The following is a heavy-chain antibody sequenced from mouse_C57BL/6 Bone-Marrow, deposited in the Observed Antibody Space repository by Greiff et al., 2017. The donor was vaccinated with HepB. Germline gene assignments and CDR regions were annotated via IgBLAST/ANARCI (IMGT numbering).Heavy chain of an antibody. CDR3: ARGHYSNPRYFDH. Sequence: VQLQQSGAELVRPGASVKLSCKASGYTFTDYYINWVKQRPGQGLEWIARIYPGSGNTYYNEKFKGKATLTAEKSSSTAYMQLSSLTSEDSAVYFCARGHYSNPRYFDHWGQGTTLTVSS. V-gene: IGHV1-76*01. CDR2: IYPGSGNT. CDR1: GYTFTDYY. J-gene: IGHJ2*01. D-gene: IGHD2-5*01.